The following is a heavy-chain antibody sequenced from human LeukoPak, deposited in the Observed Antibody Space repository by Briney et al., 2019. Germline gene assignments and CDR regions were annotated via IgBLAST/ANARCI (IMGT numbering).Heavy chain of an antibody. J-gene: IGHJ5*02. V-gene: IGHV1-69*13. D-gene: IGHD6-13*01. Sequence: ASVKVSCKASGYTFRHYGISWVRQAPGQGLEWMGGIIPIFGTANYAQKFQGRVTITADESTSTAYMELSSLRSEDTAVYYCARDRTLAAAGSNWFDPWGQGTLVTVSS. CDR3: ARDRTLAAAGSNWFDP. CDR1: GYTFRHYG. CDR2: IIPIFGTA.